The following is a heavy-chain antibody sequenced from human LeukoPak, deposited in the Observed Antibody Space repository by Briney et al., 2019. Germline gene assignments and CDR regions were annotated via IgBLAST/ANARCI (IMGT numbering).Heavy chain of an antibody. CDR2: FDPEDGET. D-gene: IGHD3-10*01. CDR1: GYTLTELS. Sequence: ASVKVSCKVSGYTLTELSMHWVRQAPGKGLEWMGGFDPEDGETIYAQKFQGRVTMTEVTSTDTAYMELSSLRSEDTAVYYCATPTYYYGSGSYVFDYWGQGTLVTVSS. CDR3: ATPTYYYGSGSYVFDY. J-gene: IGHJ4*02. V-gene: IGHV1-24*01.